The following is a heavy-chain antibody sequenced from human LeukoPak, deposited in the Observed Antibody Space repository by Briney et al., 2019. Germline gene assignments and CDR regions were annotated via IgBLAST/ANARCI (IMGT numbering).Heavy chain of an antibody. CDR1: GLTVCRKH. CDR3: ARLWFASSAFDH. CDR2: IYDDGRT. Sequence: GGSLRLSCAASGLTVCRKHMRWVPQAPGKGLEWVSIIYDDGRTFYAGSVKGRFTISRDDPKNTPYLQMNSLRAEDTAVYYCARLWFASSAFDHWGQGTLVTVSS. V-gene: IGHV3-53*01. D-gene: IGHD3-10*01. J-gene: IGHJ4*02.